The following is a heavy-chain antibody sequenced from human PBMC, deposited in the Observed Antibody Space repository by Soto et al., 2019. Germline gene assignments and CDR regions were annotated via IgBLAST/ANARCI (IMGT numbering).Heavy chain of an antibody. D-gene: IGHD3-3*01. CDR2: IIPIFGTA. CDR3: ARGNYDFWSGEYYYYYYGMDV. Sequence: RASVKVSCKASGVTFSSYAISWVRQAPGQGLEWMGGIIPIFGTANYAQKFQGRVTITADKSTSTAYMELSSLRSEDTAVYYCARGNYDFWSGEYYYYYYGMDVWGQGTTVTVSS. CDR1: GVTFSSYA. J-gene: IGHJ6*02. V-gene: IGHV1-69*06.